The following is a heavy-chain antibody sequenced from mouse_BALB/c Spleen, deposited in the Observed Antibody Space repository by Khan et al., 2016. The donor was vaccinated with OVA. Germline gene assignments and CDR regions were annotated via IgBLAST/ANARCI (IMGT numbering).Heavy chain of an antibody. J-gene: IGHJ2*01. V-gene: IGHV3-2*02. CDR3: ARSVTITTVVATDFDY. CDR2: ISYSGRT. Sequence: EVQLQESGPGLVKPSQSLSLTCTVTGYSITSDYAWNWIRQFPGNKLEWMGYISYSGRTSYNPSLKSRIPIPRDTSKNQSFLQLNSVTTEDTATYYCARSVTITTVVATDFDYWGQGTTLTVSS. CDR1: GYSITSDYA. D-gene: IGHD1-1*01.